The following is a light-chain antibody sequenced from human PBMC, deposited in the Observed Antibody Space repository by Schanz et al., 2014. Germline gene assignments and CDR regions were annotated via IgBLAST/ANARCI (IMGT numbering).Light chain of an antibody. V-gene: IGLV2-14*02. Sequence: QSALTQPASVSGSPGQSITISCTGTSSDVGSYKFVSWYQQHPGKAPKLMIYEGSKRPSGVPDRFSGSKSGNTASLTVSGLQAEDEADYYCSSYGGXXNYVFGTGTXLTVL. CDR1: SSDVGSYKF. CDR2: EGS. CDR3: SSYGGXXNYV. J-gene: IGLJ1*01.